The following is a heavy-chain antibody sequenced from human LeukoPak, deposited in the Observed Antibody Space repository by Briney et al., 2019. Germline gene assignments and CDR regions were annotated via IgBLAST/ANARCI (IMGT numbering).Heavy chain of an antibody. J-gene: IGHJ4*02. V-gene: IGHV3-53*01. CDR3: ARRAGGYSHPYDY. Sequence: GGSLRLSCAVSGFTVSGNYMSWVRQAPGKGLEWVSLIDSGGTTYYADSVKGRFTISRDNSKNTSYLQMNSLRAEDTAVYYCARRAGGYSHPYDYWGQGTLVTVSS. CDR2: IDSGGTT. D-gene: IGHD4-23*01. CDR1: GFTVSGNY.